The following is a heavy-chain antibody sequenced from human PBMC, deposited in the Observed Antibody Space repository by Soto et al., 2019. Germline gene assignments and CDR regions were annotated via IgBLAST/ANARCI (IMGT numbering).Heavy chain of an antibody. CDR3: AKDFRGEGAFDI. D-gene: IGHD3-16*01. CDR1: GLTFSRCG. Sequence: PGGSLRLSCAASGLTFSRCGMHWVRQAPGKGLEWVAVISYDGSTKYYADSVKGRFTISRDNSKNTLHLQMNSLRAEDTAVYYCAKDFRGEGAFDIWGQGTMVTV. CDR2: ISYDGSTK. J-gene: IGHJ3*02. V-gene: IGHV3-30*18.